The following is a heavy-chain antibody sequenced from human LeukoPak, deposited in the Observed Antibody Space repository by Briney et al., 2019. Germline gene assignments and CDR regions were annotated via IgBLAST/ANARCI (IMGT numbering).Heavy chain of an antibody. CDR2: ISGSGDST. V-gene: IGHV3-23*01. Sequence: PGGSLRLSCAASGFTFRSYAMSWVRQAPGKGLEWVSVISGSGDSTNYADSVKGRFTISRDNSKNTLYLQMNSLRAEDTAVYYCAKVTYGFDYWGQGTLVTVSS. J-gene: IGHJ4*02. D-gene: IGHD4-17*01. CDR1: GFTFRSYA. CDR3: AKVTYGFDY.